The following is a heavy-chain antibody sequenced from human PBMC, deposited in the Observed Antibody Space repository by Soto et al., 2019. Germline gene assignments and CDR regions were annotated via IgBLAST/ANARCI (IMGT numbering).Heavy chain of an antibody. J-gene: IGHJ6*03. CDR3: ARPLGYSSSWYGMVKPDYYYYYYMDV. CDR2: INHSGST. Sequence: SETLSLTCAVYGGSFSGYYWSCLRQPPGKGLEWIGEINHSGSTNYNPSLKSRVTISVDTSKNQFSLKLSSVTAADTAVYYCARPLGYSSSWYGMVKPDYYYYYYMDVWGKGTTVTVSS. D-gene: IGHD6-13*01. CDR1: GGSFSGYY. V-gene: IGHV4-34*01.